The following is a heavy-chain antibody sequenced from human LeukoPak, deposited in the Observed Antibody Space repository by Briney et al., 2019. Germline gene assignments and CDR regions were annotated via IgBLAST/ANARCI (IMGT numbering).Heavy chain of an antibody. CDR2: ISSSGSTI. CDR3: ARLKAPLRGGSYFDY. Sequence: NSGGSLRLSCAASGFTFSDYYMSWIRQAPGKGLEWVSYISSSGSTIYYADSVKGRFTISRDNAKNSLYLQMNSLRAEDTAVYYCARLKAPLRGGSYFDYWGQGTLVTVSS. CDR1: GFTFSDYY. V-gene: IGHV3-11*01. J-gene: IGHJ4*02. D-gene: IGHD1-26*01.